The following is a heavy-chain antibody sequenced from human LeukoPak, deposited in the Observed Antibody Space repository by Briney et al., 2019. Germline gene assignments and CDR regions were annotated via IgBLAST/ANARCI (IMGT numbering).Heavy chain of an antibody. CDR3: AKDTTASGRYYFDY. D-gene: IGHD3-10*01. Sequence: GGSLRLPCAVSGLSVSNNYMSWVRQAPGKGLEWVSIIDSGGSTSHADSVKGRFTISRDTSKNTVYLQMNSLRAEDTALYYCAKDTTASGRYYFDYWGQGTLVTVSS. J-gene: IGHJ4*02. CDR1: GLSVSNNY. CDR2: IDSGGST. V-gene: IGHV3-53*01.